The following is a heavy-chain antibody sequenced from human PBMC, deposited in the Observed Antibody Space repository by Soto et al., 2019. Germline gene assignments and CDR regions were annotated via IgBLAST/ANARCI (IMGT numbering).Heavy chain of an antibody. CDR2: INHSGST. V-gene: IGHV4-34*01. CDR3: ARPMVRGSLAFDS. J-gene: IGHJ3*02. D-gene: IGHD3-10*01. CDR1: GGSFSGYY. Sequence: QVQLQQWGAGLLKRSETLSLTCAVYGGSFSGYYWSWISQPPGKGLGWIGEINHSGSTNYNPSLRSRVTISVDTYKYQFSLKLRSVTAADTAVYYCARPMVRGSLAFDSWVQVTMVTVS.